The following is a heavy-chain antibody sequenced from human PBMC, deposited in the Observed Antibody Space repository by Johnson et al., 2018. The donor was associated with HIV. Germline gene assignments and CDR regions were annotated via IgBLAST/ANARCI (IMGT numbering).Heavy chain of an antibody. D-gene: IGHD1-26*01. J-gene: IGHJ3*02. CDR3: AKDLRAVGATDAFDI. CDR1: GFSFDDYA. CDR2: ISWNSCSI. V-gene: IGHV3-9*01. Sequence: VQLVESGGGLVQPGRSLRLSCAASGFSFDDYAMYWVRQAPGKGLEWVSDISWNSCSIGYADFVKGRFTISRDNTKNSLYLQMNSLRAEDTAFYYCAKDLRAVGATDAFDIWGQGTMVTVSS.